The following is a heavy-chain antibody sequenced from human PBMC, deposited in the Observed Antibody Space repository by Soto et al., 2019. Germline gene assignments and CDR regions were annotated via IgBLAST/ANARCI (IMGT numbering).Heavy chain of an antibody. CDR3: ARAHAPTLPFDY. Sequence: SETLSLTCTVSGGSVSSGSYYWSWIRQPPGKGLEWIGYIYYSGSTNYNPSLKSRVTISVDTSKNQFSLKLSSVTAADTAVYFCARAHAPTLPFDYWGLGTLVTVSS. J-gene: IGHJ4*01. CDR2: IYYSGST. D-gene: IGHD2-15*01. V-gene: IGHV4-61*01. CDR1: GGSVSSGSYY.